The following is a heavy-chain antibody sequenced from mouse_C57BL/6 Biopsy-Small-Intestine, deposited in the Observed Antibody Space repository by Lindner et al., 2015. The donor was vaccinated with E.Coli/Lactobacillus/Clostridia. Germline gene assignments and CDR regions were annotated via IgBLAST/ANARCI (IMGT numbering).Heavy chain of an antibody. CDR1: GYAFTNYL. D-gene: IGHD2-2*01. V-gene: IGHV1-54*01. Sequence: VQLQESGAELVRPGTSVKVSCKASGYAFTNYLIEWVKQRPGQGLEWIGVINPGSGGTNYNEKFKGKATLTADKSSSTAYMQLSSLTSEDSAVYFCARWNLYGYDMDYWGQGTSVTVSS. CDR3: ARWNLYGYDMDY. J-gene: IGHJ4*01. CDR2: INPGSGGT.